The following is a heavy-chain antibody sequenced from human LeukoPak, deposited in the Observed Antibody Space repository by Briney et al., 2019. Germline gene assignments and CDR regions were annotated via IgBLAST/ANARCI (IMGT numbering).Heavy chain of an antibody. Sequence: GGSLRLSCAASGFTFSSYAMSWVRRAPGKGLEWVSSMSDSGGNTYYADSVKGRFTISRDIFKNTLYLQMNSLRAEDTAAYYCARDDYYARSGYYHFWGQGTLVIVSS. CDR2: MSDSGGNT. J-gene: IGHJ4*02. D-gene: IGHD3-22*01. V-gene: IGHV3-23*01. CDR1: GFTFSSYA. CDR3: ARDDYYARSGYYHF.